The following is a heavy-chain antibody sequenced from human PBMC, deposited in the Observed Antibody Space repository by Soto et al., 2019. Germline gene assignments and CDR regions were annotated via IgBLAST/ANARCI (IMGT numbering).Heavy chain of an antibody. D-gene: IGHD6-13*01. V-gene: IGHV4-59*01. J-gene: IGHJ4*02. CDR1: GGSMRNYF. CDR2: IHYSGTT. Sequence: SETLSLTCTVSGGSMRNYFWTWIRRPPGKGLEWIGYIHYSGTTSFFPSYNPSLRSRVTISEDTSKNQFSLKLLSVTTADTAVYFCAAGEASSRNLAPYYLDFWGQGTLVTVSS. CDR3: AAGEASSRNLAPYYLDF.